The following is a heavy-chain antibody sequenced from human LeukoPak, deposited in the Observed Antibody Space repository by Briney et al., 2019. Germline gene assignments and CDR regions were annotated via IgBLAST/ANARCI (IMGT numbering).Heavy chain of an antibody. V-gene: IGHV1-18*01. CDR2: ISAYNGNT. CDR1: GYTFTSYG. CDR3: AREQCSSTSCYYWFDP. Sequence: GASVKVSCKASGYTFTSYGINWVRQAPGQGLEWMGWISAYNGNTNYAQKLQGRVTMTTDTSTSTAYMELRSLRSDDTAVYYCAREQCSSTSCYYWFDPWGQGTLVTVSS. J-gene: IGHJ5*02. D-gene: IGHD2-2*01.